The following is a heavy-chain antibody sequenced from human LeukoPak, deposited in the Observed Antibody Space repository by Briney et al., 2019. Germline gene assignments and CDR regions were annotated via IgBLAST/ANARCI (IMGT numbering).Heavy chain of an antibody. CDR1: GFTFSSHW. V-gene: IGHV3-7*01. J-gene: IGHJ5*02. D-gene: IGHD1-26*01. CDR2: IKQDGTEI. Sequence: GGSLRLSCAASGFTFSSHWMSWVRQAPGKGPEWVANIKQDGTEIYYVDSVKGRFTISRDNAKNSLYLQMNSLRDEDTAVYYCARDNSVGDNAWWFDPWGQGTLVIVSS. CDR3: ARDNSVGDNAWWFDP.